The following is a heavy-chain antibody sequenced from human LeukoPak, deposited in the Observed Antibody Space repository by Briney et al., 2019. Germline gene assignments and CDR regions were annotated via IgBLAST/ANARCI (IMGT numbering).Heavy chain of an antibody. CDR2: IYYSGST. D-gene: IGHD3-22*01. J-gene: IGHJ4*02. Sequence: PSETLSLTCTVSGDSISSSSDYWGWIRQPPGKGLEWIGSIYYSGSTYYHPSLKSRVTISVDTSKNQFSLKLSSVTAADTAVYYCARLYDSSGYYYFDYWGQGTLVTASS. CDR1: GDSISSSSDY. V-gene: IGHV4-39*01. CDR3: ARLYDSSGYYYFDY.